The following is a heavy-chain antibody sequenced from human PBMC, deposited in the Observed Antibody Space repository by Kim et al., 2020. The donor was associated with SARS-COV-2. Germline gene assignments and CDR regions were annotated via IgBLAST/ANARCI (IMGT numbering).Heavy chain of an antibody. CDR2: IYYSGST. CDR3: ARNFADLGWFDP. Sequence: SETLSLTCTVSGGSISSYYWSWIRQPPGKGLEWIGYIYYSGSTNYNPSLKSRVTISVDTSKNQFSLKLSSVTAADTAVYYCARNFADLGWFDPWGQGTL. CDR1: GGSISSYY. D-gene: IGHD3-9*01. J-gene: IGHJ5*02. V-gene: IGHV4-59*13.